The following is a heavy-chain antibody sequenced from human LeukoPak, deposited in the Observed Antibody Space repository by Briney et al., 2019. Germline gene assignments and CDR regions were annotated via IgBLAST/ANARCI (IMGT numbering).Heavy chain of an antibody. Sequence: GGSLRLSCAASGFSFSSYSMNWVRQAPGGGLEWLSYISVSSSTIDYADSVKGRFTISRDNAKNSLYLQMNSLRAEDTAVYYCARLRGYSYGYGDNWGQGTLVTVSS. J-gene: IGHJ4*02. CDR3: ARLRGYSYGYGDN. V-gene: IGHV3-48*01. CDR2: ISVSSSTI. D-gene: IGHD5-18*01. CDR1: GFSFSSYS.